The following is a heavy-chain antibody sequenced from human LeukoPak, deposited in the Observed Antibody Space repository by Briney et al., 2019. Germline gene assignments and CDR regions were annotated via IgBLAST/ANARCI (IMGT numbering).Heavy chain of an antibody. CDR3: AREGELAAGYFDY. CDR1: GGSFSGYY. Sequence: SETLSLTCAVYGGSFSGYYWSWIRQPPGKGLAWIGEINHSGSTYYNPSLKSRVTISVDTSKNQFSLKLSSVTAADTAVYYCAREGELAAGYFDYWGQGTLVTVSS. D-gene: IGHD6-13*01. V-gene: IGHV4-34*01. CDR2: INHSGST. J-gene: IGHJ4*02.